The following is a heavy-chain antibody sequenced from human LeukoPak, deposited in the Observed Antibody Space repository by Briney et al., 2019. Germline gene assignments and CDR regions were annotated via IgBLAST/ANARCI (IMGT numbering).Heavy chain of an antibody. V-gene: IGHV3-11*01. CDR3: ASPPQTYYYGSGGRDAFDI. J-gene: IGHJ3*02. CDR1: GFTFSDYY. CDR2: ISSSGSTI. D-gene: IGHD3-10*01. Sequence: GGSLRLSCAASGFTFSDYYMSWIRQAPGKGLEWVSYISSSGSTIYYADSVKGRFTISRDSAKNSLYLQMNSLRAEDTAVYYCASPPQTYYYGSGGRDAFDIWGQGTMVTVSS.